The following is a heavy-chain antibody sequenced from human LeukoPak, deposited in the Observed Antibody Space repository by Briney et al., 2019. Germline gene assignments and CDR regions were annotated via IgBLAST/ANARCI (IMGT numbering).Heavy chain of an antibody. CDR3: ARRRNLHGYDFWSGYPANYYGMDV. CDR2: INPNSGGT. D-gene: IGHD3-3*01. CDR1: GYTFTGYY. V-gene: IGHV1-2*02. J-gene: IGHJ6*02. Sequence: ASVKVSCKASGYTFTGYYIHWVRQAPGQGLEWMGWINPNSGGTNYAQKFQGRVTMTRDTSISTAYMELSRLRSDDTAVYYCARRRNLHGYDFWSGYPANYYGMDVWGQGTTVTVSS.